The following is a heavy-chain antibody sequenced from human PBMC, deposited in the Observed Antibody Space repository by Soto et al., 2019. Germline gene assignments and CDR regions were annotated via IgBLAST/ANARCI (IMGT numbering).Heavy chain of an antibody. CDR3: ARREVDILTGRFTRSYFDY. V-gene: IGHV4-31*03. CDR2: IYYSGST. J-gene: IGHJ4*02. Sequence: PSETLSLTCTVSGGSISSGGYYWSWIRQHPGKGLEWIGYIYYSGSTYYNPSLKSRVTISVDTSKNQFSLKLSSVTAADTAVYYCARREVDILTGRFTRSYFDYWGQGTLVTVSS. CDR1: GGSISSGGYY. D-gene: IGHD3-9*01.